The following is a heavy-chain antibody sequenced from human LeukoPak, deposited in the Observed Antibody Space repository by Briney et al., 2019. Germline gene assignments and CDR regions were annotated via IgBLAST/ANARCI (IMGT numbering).Heavy chain of an antibody. CDR3: AIGSGWSTPPY. Sequence: TGRSLRLSCAASGFTFSSYAMHWVRQAPGKGLEWVAVISYDGSNKYYADSVKGRFTISRDNSKNTLYLQMNSLRAEDPAVYYCAIGSGWSTPPYWGQGTLVTVSS. CDR2: ISYDGSNK. CDR1: GFTFSSYA. J-gene: IGHJ4*02. D-gene: IGHD6-19*01. V-gene: IGHV3-30*04.